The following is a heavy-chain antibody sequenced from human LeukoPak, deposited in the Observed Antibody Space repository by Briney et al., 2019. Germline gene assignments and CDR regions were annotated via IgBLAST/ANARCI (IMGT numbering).Heavy chain of an antibody. CDR3: AKALWDVYYFDY. V-gene: IGHV3-7*01. CDR2: IKQDGSEK. Sequence: GGSLRLSCAASGFTFSSYGMSWVRQAPGKGLEWVASIKQDGSEKYYVDSVKGRFTISRDNSKNTLYLQMNSLRAEDTAVYYCAKALWDVYYFDYWGQGTLVTVSS. J-gene: IGHJ4*02. D-gene: IGHD1-26*01. CDR1: GFTFSSYG.